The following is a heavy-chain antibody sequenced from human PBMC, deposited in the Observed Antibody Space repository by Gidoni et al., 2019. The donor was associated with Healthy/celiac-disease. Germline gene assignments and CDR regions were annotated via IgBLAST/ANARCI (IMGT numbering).Heavy chain of an antibody. D-gene: IGHD3-3*01. Sequence: EVQLVESGGGLVQPGGSLRLSCAASGFTFSSYWMSWVRQAPGKGLEWVANIKQDGSEKYYVDSVKGRFTISRDNAKNSLYLQMNSLRAEDTAVYYCARTFVNYYYGMDVWGQGTTVTVSS. CDR1: GFTFSSYW. V-gene: IGHV3-7*01. CDR3: ARTFVNYYYGMDV. J-gene: IGHJ6*02. CDR2: IKQDGSEK.